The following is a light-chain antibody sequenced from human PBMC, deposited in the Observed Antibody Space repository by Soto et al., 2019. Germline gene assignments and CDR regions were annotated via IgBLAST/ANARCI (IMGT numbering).Light chain of an antibody. CDR2: EVT. J-gene: IGLJ3*02. Sequence: QSVLTQPPSASGSPGQSVTISCTGTSSDVGGYNYVSWYQQYPGRAPKLMIYEVTKRPSGVPDRFSGYKSVNTASLTVSGLQAEDEADYYCSSYAASNNFYFVFGGGTKVTVL. CDR1: SSDVGGYNY. CDR3: SSYAASNNFYFV. V-gene: IGLV2-8*01.